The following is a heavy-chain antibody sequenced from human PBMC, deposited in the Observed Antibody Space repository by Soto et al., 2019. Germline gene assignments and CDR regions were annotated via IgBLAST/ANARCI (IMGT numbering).Heavy chain of an antibody. CDR3: ATWRNDYGEYTLSVQGGWDY. Sequence: QVQLVQSGAEVKKPGASVKVSCKVSGYTLTELSMHWVRQAPGKGLEWMGGFDPEDGETIYAQKFQGRVTMTEDTSTDTAYMELSSLRSEDTAVYYGATWRNDYGEYTLSVQGGWDYWGQGTLVTVSS. CDR2: FDPEDGET. D-gene: IGHD4-17*01. V-gene: IGHV1-24*01. CDR1: GYTLTELS. J-gene: IGHJ4*02.